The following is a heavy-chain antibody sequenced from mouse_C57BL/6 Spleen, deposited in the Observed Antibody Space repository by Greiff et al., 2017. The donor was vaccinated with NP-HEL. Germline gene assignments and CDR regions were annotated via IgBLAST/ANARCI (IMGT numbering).Heavy chain of an antibody. Sequence: EVKLVESGGDLVKPGGSLKLSCAASGFTFSSYGLSWVRQTPDKRLEWVATISSGGSYTYYPDSVKGRFTISRDNAKNTLYLQMSSLKSEDTAMYYCARHEDYYGSSPFGYWGQGTTLTVSS. J-gene: IGHJ2*01. V-gene: IGHV5-6*01. D-gene: IGHD1-1*01. CDR1: GFTFSSYG. CDR3: ARHEDYYGSSPFGY. CDR2: ISSGGSYT.